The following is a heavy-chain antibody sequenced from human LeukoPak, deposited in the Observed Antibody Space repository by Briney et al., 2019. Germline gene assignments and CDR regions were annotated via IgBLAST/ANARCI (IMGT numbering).Heavy chain of an antibody. Sequence: GGSLRLSCAASGFTFSSYAMSWVRQAPGKGLEWVSAISGSGGSTYYADSVKGRFTISRDNSKNTLYLQMNSLRAEDTAVYYCAKDVELDIVVVPAAYYRAARTLGWGQGTLVTVSS. D-gene: IGHD2-2*03. J-gene: IGHJ4*02. V-gene: IGHV3-23*01. CDR2: ISGSGGST. CDR3: AKDVELDIVVVPAAYYRAARTLG. CDR1: GFTFSSYA.